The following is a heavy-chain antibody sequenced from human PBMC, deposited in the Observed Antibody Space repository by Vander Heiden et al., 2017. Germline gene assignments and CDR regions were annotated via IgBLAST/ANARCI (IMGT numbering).Heavy chain of an antibody. J-gene: IGHJ6*02. Sequence: EMQLVASGGVVVRSGGSLRLPCAASGFTFDDSPMHWVRQAPGKGLEWVCLISCDGGSTYYADSVKGRCTISRDNSKNSLYLQMNSLRAEDTALYYCAKDGIKYSYGSFYYYYGMDVWGQGTTVTVSS. CDR2: ISCDGGST. D-gene: IGHD5-18*01. CDR3: AKDGIKYSYGSFYYYYGMDV. CDR1: GFTFDDSP. V-gene: IGHV3-43D*04.